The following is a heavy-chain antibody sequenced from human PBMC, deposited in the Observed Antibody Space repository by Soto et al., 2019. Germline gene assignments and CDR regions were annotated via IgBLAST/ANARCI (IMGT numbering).Heavy chain of an antibody. CDR3: AKTRGAMIYATSVDGMDV. CDR1: GVSFSSFA. V-gene: IGHV3-23*01. D-gene: IGHD2-8*01. CDR2: ISGSADSP. J-gene: IGHJ6*02. Sequence: EVQLLESGGGFIHPGGSLRLSCAASGVSFSSFAMNWVRQAPGKGVEWVSIISGSADSPFYADSGEGRFTISRDNTKSTLYLQINSLRAEDTAVYYCAKTRGAMIYATSVDGMDVWGQATTVTVSS.